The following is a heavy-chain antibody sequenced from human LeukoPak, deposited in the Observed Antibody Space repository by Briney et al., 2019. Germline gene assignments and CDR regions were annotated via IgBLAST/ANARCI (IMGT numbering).Heavy chain of an antibody. V-gene: IGHV1-2*02. CDR1: GYTFTGYY. CDR2: VNPNSGGT. CDR3: ARDRLTMVRGAPPRNYFDY. Sequence: ASVKVSCKASGYTFTGYYMHWVRQAPGQGLEWMGWVNPNSGGTNYAQKFQGRVTMTGDTSISTAYMELSRLRSDDTAVYYCARDRLTMVRGAPPRNYFDYWGQGTLVTVSS. D-gene: IGHD3-10*01. J-gene: IGHJ4*02.